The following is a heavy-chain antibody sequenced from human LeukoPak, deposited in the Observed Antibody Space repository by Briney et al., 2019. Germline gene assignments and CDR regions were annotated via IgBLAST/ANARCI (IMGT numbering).Heavy chain of an antibody. CDR3: ATYDSWASFDY. Sequence: SETLSLTCTVSGGSISSGDYYWSWIRQPPGTGLEWIGYIYYSGSTYYNPSLKSRVTISVDTSKNQFSLKLSSVTAADTAVYYCATYDSWASFDYWGQGTLVTVSS. D-gene: IGHD5-12*01. CDR1: GGSISSGDYY. CDR2: IYYSGST. J-gene: IGHJ4*02. V-gene: IGHV4-30-4*08.